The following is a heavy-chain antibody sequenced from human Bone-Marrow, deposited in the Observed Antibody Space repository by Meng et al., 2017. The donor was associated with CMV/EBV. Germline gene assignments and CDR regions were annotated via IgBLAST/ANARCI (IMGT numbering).Heavy chain of an antibody. CDR1: GFTFSSYW. Sequence: GESLKISCAASGFTFSSYWMSWVRQAPGKGLEWVANIKQDGSEKYYVDSVKGRFTISRDNAKNSLYLQMNSLRAEDMAVYYCAREQGAMGGNYYYAMDVWGQGTTVTVSS. V-gene: IGHV3-7*01. CDR3: AREQGAMGGNYYYAMDV. D-gene: IGHD3-10*01. CDR2: IKQDGSEK. J-gene: IGHJ6*02.